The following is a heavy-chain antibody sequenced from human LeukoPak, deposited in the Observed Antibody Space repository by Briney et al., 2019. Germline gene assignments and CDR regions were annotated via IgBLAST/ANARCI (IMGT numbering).Heavy chain of an antibody. CDR2: ISSSSSYI. D-gene: IGHD3-10*01. V-gene: IGHV3-21*01. J-gene: IGHJ4*02. CDR3: ARGDYYGSGTPGY. CDR1: GFTFSSYS. Sequence: GGSLRLSCAASGFTFSSYSMNWVRQAPGKGLEWVSSISSSSSYIYYADSVKGRFTISRDNAKNPLYLQINSLRAEDTAVYYCARGDYYGSGTPGYWGQGTLVTVSS.